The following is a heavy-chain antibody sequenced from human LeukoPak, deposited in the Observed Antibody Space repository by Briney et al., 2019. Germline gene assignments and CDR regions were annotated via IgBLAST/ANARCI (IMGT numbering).Heavy chain of an antibody. CDR3: ATPLAVTGAP. V-gene: IGHV3-7*02. J-gene: IGHJ5*02. CDR2: IKQDGSEK. CDR1: GFTFSRYW. Sequence: GGSLRLSCAASGFTFSRYWMSWVRQAPGKGLEWVANIKQDGSEKNYVDSVKGRFTISRDNVKNSLYLQMNSLRVEDTAIYYCATPLAVTGAPWGPGTLVTVSS. D-gene: IGHD2-21*02.